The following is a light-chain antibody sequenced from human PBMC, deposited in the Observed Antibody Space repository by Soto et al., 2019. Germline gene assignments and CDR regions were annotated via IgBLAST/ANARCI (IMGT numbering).Light chain of an antibody. J-gene: IGKJ1*01. CDR1: QYIGNY. V-gene: IGKV1-39*01. CDR3: QSNYILPWT. Sequence: DIQVTQSPPSLSASVGDRVTITCRASQYIGNYLNWYQHKPGKAPQLLIYSASTLQIGVPSRFSGSVSGTDFTLKITTLHPADFASYYCQSNYILPWTFGQGTKVETK. CDR2: SAS.